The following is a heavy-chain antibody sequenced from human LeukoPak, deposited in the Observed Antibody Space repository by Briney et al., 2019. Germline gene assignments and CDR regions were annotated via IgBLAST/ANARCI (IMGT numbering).Heavy chain of an antibody. Sequence: GVSLRLSCAASGFTFSSYGMSWVRQASGKGLEWVSAISGSGGSTYYADSVKGRFTISRDNSKNTLYLQMNSLRAEGTAVYYCAKDRYDSSGYYYFWGQGTLVTVSS. V-gene: IGHV3-23*01. D-gene: IGHD3-22*01. CDR2: ISGSGGST. CDR3: AKDRYDSSGYYYF. CDR1: GFTFSSYG. J-gene: IGHJ4*02.